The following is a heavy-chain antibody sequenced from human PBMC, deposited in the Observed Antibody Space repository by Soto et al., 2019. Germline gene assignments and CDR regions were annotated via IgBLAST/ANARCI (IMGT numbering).Heavy chain of an antibody. CDR1: GGSIYRSGYY. D-gene: IGHD2-15*01. V-gene: IGHV4-39*01. Sequence: SETLSLTCTVSGGSIYRSGYYWGWIRQPPGRGLEWIGNIDYNGVTYSNPSLKSRVTISRDTSKNQFSLKLTSVTAADTALYYCGKVLVGATGHTDSDSWGPGTRVTVCS. CDR2: IDYNGVT. J-gene: IGHJ4*02. CDR3: GKVLVGATGHTDSDS.